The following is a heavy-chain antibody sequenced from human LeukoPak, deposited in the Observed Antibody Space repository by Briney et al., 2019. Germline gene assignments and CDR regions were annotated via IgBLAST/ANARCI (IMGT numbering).Heavy chain of an antibody. V-gene: IGHV1-69*04. CDR2: IIPILGIA. CDR1: GYTFTSYV. D-gene: IGHD1-26*01. CDR3: ARDGGSGSFFDY. J-gene: IGHJ4*02. Sequence: SVKVSCKASGYTFTSYVMHWVRQAPGQGLEWMGRIIPILGIANYAQKFQGRVTITADRSTSTAYMELSSLRSEDTAVYYCARDGGSGSFFDYWGQGTLVTVSS.